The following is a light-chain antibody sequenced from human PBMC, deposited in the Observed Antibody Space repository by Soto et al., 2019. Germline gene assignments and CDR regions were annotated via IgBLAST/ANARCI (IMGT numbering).Light chain of an antibody. CDR3: QHYHSSPRT. Sequence: EIVLTQSPGTLSLSPGERATLSCRASQSLTSRYLAWYRQTPGQAPRLLIYGASSRATGIPDTFSGSGSGTDFTLTISRLEPEDLAVYYCQHYHSSPRTFGQGTKVDIK. V-gene: IGKV3-20*01. CDR1: QSLTSRY. J-gene: IGKJ1*01. CDR2: GAS.